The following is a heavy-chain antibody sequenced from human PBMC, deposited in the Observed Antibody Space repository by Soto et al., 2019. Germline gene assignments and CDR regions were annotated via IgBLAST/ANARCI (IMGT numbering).Heavy chain of an antibody. D-gene: IGHD1-26*01. Sequence: GPEVKEPGDSVRVSCKASGYTFINYNIFWVRQAPGQGLEWMGWISTSNADTNYAQNFQGRVTMTTDTSTSTAYVELRSLRYDDTAVYYCARDITGATGDYWGQGTLVTVSS. CDR3: ARDITGATGDY. CDR2: ISTSNADT. V-gene: IGHV1-18*01. CDR1: GYTFINYN. J-gene: IGHJ4*02.